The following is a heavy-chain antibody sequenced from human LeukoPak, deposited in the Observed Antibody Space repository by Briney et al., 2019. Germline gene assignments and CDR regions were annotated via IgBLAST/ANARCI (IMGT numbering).Heavy chain of an antibody. CDR1: GFAFSSYA. CDR2: ISYDGSNK. J-gene: IGHJ4*02. CDR3: ASRQPMG. D-gene: IGHD2-2*01. Sequence: GRSLRLSCAASGFAFSSYAMHWVRQAPGKGLEWVAVISYDGSNKYYADSVKGRFTISRDNSKNTLYLQMNSLRAEDTAVYYCASRQPMGWGQGTLVTVSS. V-gene: IGHV3-30-3*01.